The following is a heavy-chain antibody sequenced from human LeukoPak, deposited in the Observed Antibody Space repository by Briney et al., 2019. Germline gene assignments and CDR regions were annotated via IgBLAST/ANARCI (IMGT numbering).Heavy chain of an antibody. CDR1: GYTFTTYD. J-gene: IGHJ3*02. CDR2: MNPNSGST. Sequence: GASVKVSCKASGYTFTTYDINWVRQATGQGLEWMGWMNPNSGSTSYAQKFQGRVTMTRDTSTSTVYMELSSLRSEDTAVYYCARDGRGYSHVGDAFDIWGQGTMVTVSS. D-gene: IGHD5-18*01. CDR3: ARDGRGYSHVGDAFDI. V-gene: IGHV1-8*02.